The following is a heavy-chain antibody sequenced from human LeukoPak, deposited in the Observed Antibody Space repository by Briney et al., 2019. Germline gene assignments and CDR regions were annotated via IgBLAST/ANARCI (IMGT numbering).Heavy chain of an antibody. CDR3: ARAPAWYPYYFDY. J-gene: IGHJ4*02. V-gene: IGHV3-30*03. CDR2: ISYDGSNK. Sequence: GGSLRLSCAASGFTFSSYSMHWVRQAPGKGLEWVAVISYDGSNKYYADSVKGRFTISRDNSKNTLYLQMNSLRPEDTAVYYCARAPAWYPYYFDYWGQGTLLTVSS. D-gene: IGHD2-2*01. CDR1: GFTFSSYS.